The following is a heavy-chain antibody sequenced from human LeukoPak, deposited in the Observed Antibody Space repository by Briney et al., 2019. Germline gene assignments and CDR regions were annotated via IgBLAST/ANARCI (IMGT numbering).Heavy chain of an antibody. CDR2: TNAGGDNT. D-gene: IGHD3-22*01. J-gene: IGHJ4*02. CDR3: AYLXSSGFYYGRLRY. CDR1: GFTFSDHA. V-gene: IGHV3-23*01. Sequence: GGSLRLSCAASGFTFSDHAMSWVRQTPGKGLESVSSTNAGGDNTHYADSVKGRFTVSRDNSKNTLYLQMNSLRGEDTAVYFCAYLXSSGFYYGRLRYWGQGTPVTVSS.